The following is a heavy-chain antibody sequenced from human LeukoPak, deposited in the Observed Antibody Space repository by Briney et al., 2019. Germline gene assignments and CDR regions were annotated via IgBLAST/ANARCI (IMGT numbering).Heavy chain of an antibody. V-gene: IGHV3-30*18. D-gene: IGHD5-12*01. CDR3: AKDRWGDIVATIGWFDL. CDR2: ISYDGSNK. J-gene: IGHJ5*02. CDR1: GFTFSGYG. Sequence: PGGSLRLSCAASGFTFSGYGMNWVRQAPGKGLEWVAVISYDGSNKYYADSVKGRFTISRDNSKNTLYLQMNSLRAEDTAVYYCAKDRWGDIVATIGWFDLWGQGTLVTVSS.